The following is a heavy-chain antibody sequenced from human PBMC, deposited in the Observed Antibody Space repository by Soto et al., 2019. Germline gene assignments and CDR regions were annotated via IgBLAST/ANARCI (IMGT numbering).Heavy chain of an antibody. J-gene: IGHJ3*02. CDR2: IYYSGST. CDR1: GGSISSGGYY. CDR3: ARDGWFGGAGWAFDI. Sequence: QVQLQESGPGLVKPSQTLSLTCTVSGGSISSGGYYWSWIRQHPGKGLEWIGYIYYSGSTYFNPSLKSRGNITVGTSKDPFSLKLSSVTAADTAVYYCARDGWFGGAGWAFDIWGQGTMVTVSS. V-gene: IGHV4-31*03. D-gene: IGHD3-10*01.